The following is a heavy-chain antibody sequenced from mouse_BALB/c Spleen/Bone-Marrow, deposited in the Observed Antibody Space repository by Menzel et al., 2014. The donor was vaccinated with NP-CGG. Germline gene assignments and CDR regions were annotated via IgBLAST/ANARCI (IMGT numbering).Heavy chain of an antibody. J-gene: IGHJ2*01. V-gene: IGHV3-8*02. CDR2: ISYSGST. CDR3: ARYKGYYDHDGDYFDY. D-gene: IGHD2-4*01. Sequence: EVMLVESGPSLVKPSQTLSLTCSVTGDSITSGYWNWIRKFPGNKLEYMGYISYSGSTYYNPSLKSRISITRDTSKNQYYLQLNSATIGDTATYYCARYKGYYDHDGDYFDYWGQGTTLTVSS. CDR1: GDSITSGY.